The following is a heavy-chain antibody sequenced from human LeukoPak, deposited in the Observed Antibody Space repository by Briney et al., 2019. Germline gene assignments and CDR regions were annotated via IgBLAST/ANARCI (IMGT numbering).Heavy chain of an antibody. CDR3: ARWLDYYDSSGYYYFDY. D-gene: IGHD3-22*01. V-gene: IGHV3-21*01. CDR2: ISSSSSYI. Sequence: GGSLRLSCAASGFTFSSYGMSWVRQAPGKGLEWVSSISSSSSYIYYADSVKGRFTISRDNAKNSLYLQMNSLRAEDTAVYYCARWLDYYDSSGYYYFDYWGQGTLVTVSS. J-gene: IGHJ4*02. CDR1: GFTFSSYG.